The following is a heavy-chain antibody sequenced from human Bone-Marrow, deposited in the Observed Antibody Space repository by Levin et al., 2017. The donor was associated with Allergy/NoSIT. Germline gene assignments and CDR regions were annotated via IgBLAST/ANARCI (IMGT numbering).Heavy chain of an antibody. CDR2: MYYSGSSGST. CDR3: ARVSYYETSGYYYRGWYYFDS. D-gene: IGHD3-22*01. J-gene: IGHJ4*02. V-gene: IGHV4-59*01. CDR1: GCSISPSY. Sequence: NPSETLSLTCTVSGCSISPSYWSWIRQPPGKGLEWIGYMYYSGSSGSTNNNPSLKSRVTISVDTSKNQFPLKLHSVTAADTAVYFCARVSYYETSGYYYRGWYYFDSWGQGTLVTVSS.